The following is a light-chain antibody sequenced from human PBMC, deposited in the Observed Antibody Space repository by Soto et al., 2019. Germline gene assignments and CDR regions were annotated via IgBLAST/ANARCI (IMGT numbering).Light chain of an antibody. CDR1: QSVSSSY. CDR3: QQYGSSPIFT. CDR2: GTS. J-gene: IGKJ3*01. V-gene: IGKV3-20*01. Sequence: IVLTQSPGTLSLSPGERATLSCRASQSVSSSYLAWYQQKPGQAPRLLIYGTSGRATGIPDRFSGSGSGTDFTLPISRLEPEDFVVYYCQQYGSSPIFTFGPATKVDIK.